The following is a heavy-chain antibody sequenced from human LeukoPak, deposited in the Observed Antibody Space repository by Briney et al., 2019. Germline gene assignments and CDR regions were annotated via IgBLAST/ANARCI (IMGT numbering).Heavy chain of an antibody. Sequence: PGGSLRLSCAASGFTFSSYGMHWVRQAPGKGLEWVAVIWYDGSNKYYADSVKGRFTISRDNSKNTLYLQMNSLRAEDTAVYYCAKDAYSNYVNWFDPWGQGTLVTVSS. CDR1: GFTFSSYG. CDR2: IWYDGSNK. V-gene: IGHV3-33*06. J-gene: IGHJ5*02. D-gene: IGHD4-11*01. CDR3: AKDAYSNYVNWFDP.